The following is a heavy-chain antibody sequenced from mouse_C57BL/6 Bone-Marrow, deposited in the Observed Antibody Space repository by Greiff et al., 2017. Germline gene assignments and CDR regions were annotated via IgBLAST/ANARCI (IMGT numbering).Heavy chain of an antibody. CDR3: ARSWLLTHWYLCV. Sequence: VQLQQPGAELVMPGASVKLSCKASGYTFTSYWMHWVKQRPGQGLEWIGEIDPSDSYTNYNQKFKGKSTLTVDKSSSTAYMQLSSLTSEDSAVYYGARSWLLTHWYLCVGGKGTTVTVSS. V-gene: IGHV1-69*01. D-gene: IGHD2-3*01. CDR2: IDPSDSYT. J-gene: IGHJ1*03. CDR1: GYTFTSYW.